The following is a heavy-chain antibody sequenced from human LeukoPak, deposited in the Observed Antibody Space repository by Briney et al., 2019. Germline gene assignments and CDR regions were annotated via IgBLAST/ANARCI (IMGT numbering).Heavy chain of an antibody. Sequence: GGSLRLSCAASGFTFSSYAMHWVRQAPGKGLEYVSAISSNGGSTYYANSVKGRFTTSRDNSKNTLYLQMGSLRAEDMAVYYCARGGGEYQLLTPFDSWGQGTLVTVSS. V-gene: IGHV3-64*01. CDR3: ARGGGEYQLLTPFDS. CDR1: GFTFSSYA. D-gene: IGHD2-2*01. J-gene: IGHJ4*02. CDR2: ISSNGGST.